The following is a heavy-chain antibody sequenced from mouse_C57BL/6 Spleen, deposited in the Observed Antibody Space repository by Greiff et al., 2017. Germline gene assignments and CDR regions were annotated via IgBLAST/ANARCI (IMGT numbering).Heavy chain of an antibody. J-gene: IGHJ4*01. CDR2: IDPEDGDT. CDR1: GFNIKDYY. Sequence: EVQLQQSGAELVRPGASVKLSCTASGFNIKDYYMHWVKQRPEQGLEWIGRIDPEDGDTEYAPKFQGKATMTADTSSNTAYLQLSSLTSEDTAVYYCTTFTTVVPSYAVDYWGQGTSVTVSS. D-gene: IGHD1-1*01. V-gene: IGHV14-1*01. CDR3: TTFTTVVPSYAVDY.